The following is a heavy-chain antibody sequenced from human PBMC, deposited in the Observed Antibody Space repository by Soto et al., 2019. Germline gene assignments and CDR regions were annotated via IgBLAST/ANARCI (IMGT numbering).Heavy chain of an antibody. D-gene: IGHD1-26*01. CDR3: ARRTSGSYADFDY. V-gene: IGHV4-4*02. J-gene: IGHJ4*02. CDR2: IYHSGST. CDR1: GGSISSSNW. Sequence: PSETLSLTCAVSGGSISSSNWWSWVRQPPGKGLEWIGEIYHSGSTNYNPSLKSRVTISVDKSKNQFSLKLSSVTAADTAVYYCARRTSGSYADFDYWGQGTLVTVSS.